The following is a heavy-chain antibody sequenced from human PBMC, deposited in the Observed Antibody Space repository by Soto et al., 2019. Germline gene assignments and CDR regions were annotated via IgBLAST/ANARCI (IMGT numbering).Heavy chain of an antibody. Sequence: QVQLVQSGAEVKKPGSSVKVSCKASGGTFSSYTISWVRQAPGQGLEWMGRIIPILGIANYAQKFQGRVTITADKSTSTAYMELSSLRSEDTAVYYCARDPQRYYGSGSYYYWGQGTLVTVSS. J-gene: IGHJ4*02. CDR3: ARDPQRYYGSGSYYY. D-gene: IGHD3-10*01. CDR2: IIPILGIA. CDR1: GGTFSSYT. V-gene: IGHV1-69*08.